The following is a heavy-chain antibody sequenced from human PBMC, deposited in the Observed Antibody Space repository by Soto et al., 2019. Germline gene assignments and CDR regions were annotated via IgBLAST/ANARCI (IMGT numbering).Heavy chain of an antibody. V-gene: IGHV3-30*03. Sequence: QVQLVESGGGVVQPGRSLRLSCAASGFPFSSYGMHWVREAPGKGLEWVAVIPYDGSNKYYADSVKGRFTISRDNSASTLYLQMNSLRPEDTALYYCVGGQYYFDYRGQGTLVTVSP. D-gene: IGHD3-10*01. CDR2: IPYDGSNK. CDR3: VGGQYYFDY. J-gene: IGHJ4*02. CDR1: GFPFSSYG.